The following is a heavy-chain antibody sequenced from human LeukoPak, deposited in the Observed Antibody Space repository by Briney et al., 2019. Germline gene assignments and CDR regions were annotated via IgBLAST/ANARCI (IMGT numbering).Heavy chain of an antibody. D-gene: IGHD7-27*01. Sequence: SETLSLTCTVSGVSISSSSDYWGWIRQPPGKGLEWIGSRDYGANTNYNPSLKSRVTVSVDTSNNQFSLNVNSVTAADTAVYYCGRQRPWGPFEYWGQGIRVTVSS. CDR1: GVSISSSSDY. V-gene: IGHV4-39*01. J-gene: IGHJ4*02. CDR2: RDYGANT. CDR3: GRQRPWGPFEY.